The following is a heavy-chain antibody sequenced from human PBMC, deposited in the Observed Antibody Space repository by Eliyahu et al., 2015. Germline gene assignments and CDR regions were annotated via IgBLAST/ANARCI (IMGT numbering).Heavy chain of an antibody. CDR2: IYYSGST. J-gene: IGHJ5*02. CDR3: ARDSYQGPYNWFDP. CDR1: GXSXSSYY. Sequence: QVQLQESGPGLVKPSETLSLTCXVSGXSXSSYYWSWIRQPPGPGLEWIGYIYYSGSTNYNPSLKSRVTISVDTSKNQFSLKLSSVTAADTAVYYCARDSYQGPYNWFDPWGQGTLVTVSS. D-gene: IGHD2-2*01. V-gene: IGHV4-59*01.